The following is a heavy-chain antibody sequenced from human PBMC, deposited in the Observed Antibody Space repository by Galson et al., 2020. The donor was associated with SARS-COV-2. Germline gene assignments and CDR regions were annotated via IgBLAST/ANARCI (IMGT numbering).Heavy chain of an antibody. J-gene: IGHJ3*02. V-gene: IGHV3-33*01. Sequence: GGSLSLSCAASGFTFSSYGMHWVRQAPGKGLEWVAVIWYDGSNKYYADSVKGRFTISRDNSKNTLYLQMNSLRAEDTAVYYCAREGYCSSTSCYTEFLGAFDIWGQGTMVTVSS. CDR1: GFTFSSYG. CDR2: IWYDGSNK. CDR3: AREGYCSSTSCYTEFLGAFDI. D-gene: IGHD2-2*02.